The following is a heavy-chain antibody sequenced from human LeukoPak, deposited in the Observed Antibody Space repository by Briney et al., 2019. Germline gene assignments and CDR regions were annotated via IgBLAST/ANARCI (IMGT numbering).Heavy chain of an antibody. CDR3: ARDPTTVTKGLDI. J-gene: IGHJ3*02. CDR2: ISYIGGT. D-gene: IGHD4-17*01. CDR1: GGSFSRHY. Sequence: SETLSLTCTVSGGSFSRHYWSWVRQAPGEGLEWIGYISYIGGTNYNTSLKSRVNISVDTSKNQFSLKLSSVAAADTAVYYCARDPTTVTKGLDIWGQGTMVTVSS. V-gene: IGHV4-59*11.